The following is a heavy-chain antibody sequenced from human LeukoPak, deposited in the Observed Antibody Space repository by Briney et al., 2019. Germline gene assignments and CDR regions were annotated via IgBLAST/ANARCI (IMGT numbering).Heavy chain of an antibody. J-gene: IGHJ4*02. Sequence: GGSLRLSCVASGFSFSSYGMNWVRQAPGKGLEWVAFIQFDGSNIFYGGSVKGRFTVSRDNLQKTLYLQMDGLRAEDTAVYYCTKMVPLRFYDTSGQTYWGQGTLVTVSS. CDR2: IQFDGSNI. D-gene: IGHD2/OR15-2a*01. CDR3: TKMVPLRFYDTSGQTY. CDR1: GFSFSSYG. V-gene: IGHV3-30*02.